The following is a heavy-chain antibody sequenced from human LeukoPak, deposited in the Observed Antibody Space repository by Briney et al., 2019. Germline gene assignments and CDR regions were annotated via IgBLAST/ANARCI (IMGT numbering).Heavy chain of an antibody. D-gene: IGHD6-13*01. Sequence: ASVKVSCKASGYTFTSYDINWVRQATGQGLEWMGWMNPNSGNTGYAQKFQGRVTITRNTSISTAYMELSSLRSDDTAVYYCARAYSSSWFWFDPWGQGTLVTVSS. V-gene: IGHV1-8*03. CDR2: MNPNSGNT. CDR1: GYTFTSYD. CDR3: ARAYSSSWFWFDP. J-gene: IGHJ5*02.